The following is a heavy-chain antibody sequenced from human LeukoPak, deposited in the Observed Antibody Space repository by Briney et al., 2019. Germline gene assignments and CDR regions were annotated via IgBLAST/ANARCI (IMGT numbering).Heavy chain of an antibody. CDR3: ARQLADSSSSYDY. CDR2: IFPGDSDT. V-gene: IGHV5-51*01. Sequence: GESLKISCKVSGYSFTTYWIGWVRQVPGKGLEWMGIIFPGDSDTTYSPSFQGQVTISADKSISTAYLQWSSLRASDTAIYYCARQLADSSSSYDYWGQGTLVTVSS. D-gene: IGHD6-6*01. J-gene: IGHJ4*02. CDR1: GYSFTTYW.